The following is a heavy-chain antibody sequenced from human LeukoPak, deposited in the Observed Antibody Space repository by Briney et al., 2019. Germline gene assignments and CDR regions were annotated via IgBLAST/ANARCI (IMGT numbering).Heavy chain of an antibody. Sequence: GGSLRLSCAASGFTFSNAWMSWVRQAPGKGLEWVGRIKSKTDGGTTDYAAPVKGRFTISRDDSKNTLYLQMNSLKTEDTAVYYCLLDCSGYCHDAFDIWGQGTMVTVSS. D-gene: IGHD3-22*01. V-gene: IGHV3-15*01. J-gene: IGHJ3*02. CDR1: GFTFSNAW. CDR3: LLDCSGYCHDAFDI. CDR2: IKSKTDGGTT.